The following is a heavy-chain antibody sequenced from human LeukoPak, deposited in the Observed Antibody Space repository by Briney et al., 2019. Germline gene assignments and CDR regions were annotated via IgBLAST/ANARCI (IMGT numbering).Heavy chain of an antibody. Sequence: ASVKVSCKASGYTFTSYYMHWVRQAPGQGLEWMGLINPTGGSTGYAQKFQGRVTMTRDMSTSTDYMELSSLRSEDTVIYYRARDNSVGDNAWWFDPWGQGTLVTVSS. CDR2: INPTGGST. CDR3: ARDNSVGDNAWWFDP. D-gene: IGHD1-26*01. V-gene: IGHV1-46*01. J-gene: IGHJ5*02. CDR1: GYTFTSYY.